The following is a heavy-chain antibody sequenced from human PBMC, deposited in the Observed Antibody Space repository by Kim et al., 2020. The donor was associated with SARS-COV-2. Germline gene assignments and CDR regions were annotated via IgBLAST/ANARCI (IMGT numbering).Heavy chain of an antibody. CDR3: ARTLGIFDIVATKHKNWFDP. Sequence: SETLSLTCAVYGGSFSGYYWSWIRQPPGKGLEWIGEINHSGSTNYNPSLKSRVTISVDTSKNQFSLKLSSVTAADTAVYYCARTLGIFDIVATKHKNWFDPWGQGTLVTVSS. J-gene: IGHJ5*02. V-gene: IGHV4-34*01. CDR2: INHSGST. D-gene: IGHD5-12*01. CDR1: GGSFSGYY.